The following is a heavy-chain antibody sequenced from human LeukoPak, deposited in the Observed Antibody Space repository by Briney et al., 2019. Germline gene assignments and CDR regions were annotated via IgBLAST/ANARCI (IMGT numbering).Heavy chain of an antibody. CDR2: INPKSGVT. D-gene: IGHD3-16*01. V-gene: IGHV1-2*02. Sequence: APVKVSCKGSGYTFADYHIHGVRQAPGQGLEWMGWINPKSGVTHYAQKFQGRVTMTRDLSIKTTFMDLRSLTSDDSAIFYCATTLSRGGPDDAFDVWGPGTMVIVSS. CDR3: ATTLSRGGPDDAFDV. CDR1: GYTFADYH. J-gene: IGHJ3*01.